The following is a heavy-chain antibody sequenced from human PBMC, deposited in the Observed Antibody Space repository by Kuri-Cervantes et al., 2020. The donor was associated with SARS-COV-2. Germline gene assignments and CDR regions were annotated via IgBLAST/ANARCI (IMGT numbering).Heavy chain of an antibody. J-gene: IGHJ3*02. D-gene: IGHD1-14*01. V-gene: IGHV3-30*03. CDR3: ARDLSTGSDAFDI. Sequence: GSLRLSCAASGFTFSSYGMHWVRQAPGKGLEWVAVISYDGSNKYYADSVKGRFTISRDNSKNTLYLQMNSLRAEDTAVYYCARDLSTGSDAFDIWGQGTMVTVSS. CDR1: GFTFSSYG. CDR2: ISYDGSNK.